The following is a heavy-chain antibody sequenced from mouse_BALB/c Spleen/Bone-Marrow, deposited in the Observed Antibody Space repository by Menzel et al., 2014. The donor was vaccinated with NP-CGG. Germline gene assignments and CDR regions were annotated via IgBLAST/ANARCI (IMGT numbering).Heavy chain of an antibody. J-gene: IGHJ2*01. CDR1: GFDFRRYW. D-gene: IGHD2-3*01. Sequence: VQLKQSGGGLVQPGGSLKLSCAASGFDFRRYWMSWVRRVPGKGLGWIGEINPESSTINYTPSLKDKFIISRDNAKNTLYLQMSKVRSEDTALYYCARLGYYGYFVDWGQGTTLTVSS. CDR3: ARLGYYGYFVD. CDR2: INPESSTI. V-gene: IGHV4-1*02.